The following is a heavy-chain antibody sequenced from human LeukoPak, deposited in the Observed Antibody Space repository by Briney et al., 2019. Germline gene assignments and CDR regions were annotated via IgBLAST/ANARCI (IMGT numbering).Heavy chain of an antibody. Sequence: GGSLRLSCAASGFTFSSYAMSWVRQAPGKRLEWVSAISGSGGSTYYADSVKGRFTISRDNSKNTLYLQMNSLRAEDTAVYYCAKSLRSSSWPVLDYWGQGTLVTVSS. V-gene: IGHV3-23*01. CDR3: AKSLRSSSWPVLDY. CDR1: GFTFSSYA. D-gene: IGHD6-13*01. J-gene: IGHJ4*02. CDR2: ISGSGGST.